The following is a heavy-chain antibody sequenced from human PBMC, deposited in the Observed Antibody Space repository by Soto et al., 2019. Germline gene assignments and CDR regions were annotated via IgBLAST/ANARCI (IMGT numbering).Heavy chain of an antibody. CDR3: ARDHSSGNRDGYNYLSY. V-gene: IGHV3-33*01. J-gene: IGHJ4*02. CDR2: IWYDGSNK. Sequence: GGSLRLSCAASGFTFSSYGMHWVRQAPGKGLEWVAVIWYDGSNKYYADSVKGRFTISRDNSKNTLYLQMNSLRAEDTAVYYCARDHSSGNRDGYNYLSYWGQGTLVTVSS. CDR1: GFTFSSYG. D-gene: IGHD5-12*01.